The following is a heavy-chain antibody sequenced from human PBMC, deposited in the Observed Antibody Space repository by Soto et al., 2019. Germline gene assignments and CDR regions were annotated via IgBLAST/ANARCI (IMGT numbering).Heavy chain of an antibody. CDR3: ARGPRMGRGSNITGYFDY. Sequence: VQLVESGGGVVQPGRSLRLSCAASGFSFSSYGMHWVRQAPGKGLEWVAVIWHDGSNRYYADSVKGRFTISRDDSRNTLSLQMNSLRAKDTAVYYCARGPRMGRGSNITGYFDYWGQGTLVTVSS. CDR1: GFSFSSYG. J-gene: IGHJ4*02. CDR2: IWHDGSNR. D-gene: IGHD3-10*01. V-gene: IGHV3-33*01.